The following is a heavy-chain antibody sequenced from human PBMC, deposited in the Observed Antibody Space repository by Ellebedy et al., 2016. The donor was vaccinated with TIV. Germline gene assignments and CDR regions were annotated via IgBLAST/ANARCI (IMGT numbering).Heavy chain of an antibody. Sequence: ASVKVSXXASGYTFTSYYMHWVRQAPGQGLEWMGIINPSDGSTTYAQKFQGRVTMTRDTSTSTVYMELGSLRSEDTAVYYCARALEGMDYYDSSGYFFDYWGQGTLVTVSS. CDR2: INPSDGST. V-gene: IGHV1-46*01. CDR3: ARALEGMDYYDSSGYFFDY. J-gene: IGHJ4*02. D-gene: IGHD3-22*01. CDR1: GYTFTSYY.